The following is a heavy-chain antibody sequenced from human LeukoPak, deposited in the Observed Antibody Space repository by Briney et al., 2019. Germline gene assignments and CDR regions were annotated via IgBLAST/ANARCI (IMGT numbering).Heavy chain of an antibody. V-gene: IGHV4-30-4*01. Sequence: NWIRQPPGKGLEWIWYIYYSGSTYYNPSLKSRVTISVDTSKNQFSLILSSVTAADTAVYYCAGWERGSGYYYGFRYSGQGTLVTVSS. J-gene: IGHJ4*02. CDR2: IYYSGST. D-gene: IGHD3-22*01. CDR3: AGWERGSGYYYGFRY.